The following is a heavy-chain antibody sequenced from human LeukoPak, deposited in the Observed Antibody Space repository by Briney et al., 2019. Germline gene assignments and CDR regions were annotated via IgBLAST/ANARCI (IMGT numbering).Heavy chain of an antibody. Sequence: SGTLSLTCTVSDDSISDYYRGWIRQPPGKGLEWIGYFYNSGRSTYNPSLKSRVTISADTSKNHFSLKLNSVTTADTAVYYCTRGAGWLIDYWGQGILVTVSS. J-gene: IGHJ4*02. CDR3: TRGAGWLIDY. D-gene: IGHD3-16*01. CDR2: FYNSGRS. CDR1: DDSISDYY. V-gene: IGHV4-59*01.